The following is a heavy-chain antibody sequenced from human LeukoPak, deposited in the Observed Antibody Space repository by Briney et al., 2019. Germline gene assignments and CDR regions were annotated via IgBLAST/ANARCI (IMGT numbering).Heavy chain of an antibody. D-gene: IGHD3-16*02. CDR3: ARHYSSGSYRYTGSFDS. CDR1: GGSFSDYY. V-gene: IGHV4-34*01. J-gene: IGHJ4*02. Sequence: KTSETLSLTCAVYGGSFSDYYWSWIRQPPGKGLEWIGEINHSGTTNYSPSLKRRVSISVDTSKNQFSLKLNSVTAADAAMYYCARHYSSGSYRYTGSFDSWGQGMLVNVSS. CDR2: INHSGTT.